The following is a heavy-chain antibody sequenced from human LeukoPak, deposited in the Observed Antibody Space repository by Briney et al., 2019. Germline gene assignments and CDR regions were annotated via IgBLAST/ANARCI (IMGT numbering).Heavy chain of an antibody. D-gene: IGHD2-2*01. CDR1: GFIFSSYW. CDR2: IKQDGNEK. V-gene: IGHV3-7*03. CDR3: ARKLGYCTGASCYVDY. J-gene: IGHJ4*02. Sequence: GGSLRLSCTASGFIFSSYWMTWVRQAPGEGLEWVANIKQDGNEKYYVDSVKGRFTISRDNAQNSLYLQMNSLRADDTAVYYCARKLGYCTGASCYVDYWGQGTLVTVSS.